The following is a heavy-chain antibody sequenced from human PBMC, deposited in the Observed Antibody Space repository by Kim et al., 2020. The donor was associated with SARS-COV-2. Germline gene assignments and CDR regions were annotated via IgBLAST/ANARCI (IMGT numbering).Heavy chain of an antibody. D-gene: IGHD5-12*01. Sequence: YSPSFQGHVTISADKSISTAYLQWSSLKASDTAMYYCARSLGVATSVFDYWGQGTLVTVSS. J-gene: IGHJ4*02. V-gene: IGHV5-10-1*01. CDR3: ARSLGVATSVFDY.